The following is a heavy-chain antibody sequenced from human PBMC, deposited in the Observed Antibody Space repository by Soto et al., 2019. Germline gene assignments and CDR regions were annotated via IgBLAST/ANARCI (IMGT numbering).Heavy chain of an antibody. J-gene: IGHJ4*02. CDR2: ISYDGSNK. V-gene: IGHV3-30*18. CDR1: GFTFSSYG. Sequence: GGSLRLSCAASGFTFSSYGMHWVRQAPGKGLEWVAVISYDGSNKYYADSVKGRFTISRDNSKNTLYLQMNSLRAEDTAVYYCAKDLSKIAATPGHFYLRGPFDYWGQGTLVTVSS. CDR3: AKDLSKIAATPGHFYLRGPFDY. D-gene: IGHD2-15*01.